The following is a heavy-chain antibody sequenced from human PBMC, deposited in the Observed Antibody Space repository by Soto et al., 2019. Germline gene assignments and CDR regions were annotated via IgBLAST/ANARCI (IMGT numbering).Heavy chain of an antibody. CDR2: IRGTAT. Sequence: EVHLLESGGTLVQPGESLRLSCEVSGFSFSSFAMNWVRQAPGEGLQWVSSIRGTATSYADSVKGRFTISRDNSKITVYLQRNTLRGEDTAVYYCAKCAVLITTSGGWCNWFDPWGQGTLVIVSS. CDR3: AKCAVLITTSGGWCNWFDP. V-gene: IGHV3-23*01. CDR1: GFSFSSFA. D-gene: IGHD3-16*01. J-gene: IGHJ5*02.